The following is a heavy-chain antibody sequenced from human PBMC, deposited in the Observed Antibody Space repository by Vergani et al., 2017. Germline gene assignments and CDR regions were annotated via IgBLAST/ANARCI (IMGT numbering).Heavy chain of an antibody. J-gene: IGHJ6*02. CDR1: GFTFSSYA. V-gene: IGHV3-23*01. Sequence: EVQLLESGGGLVQPGGSLRLSCAASGFTFSSYAMSWVRQAPGKGLEWVSAISGSGGSTYYADSVKGRFTISRDNSKNTLYLQMNSLRAEDTAVYYCAKNNRVRGQHLVRDYYYYYGMDVWGQGTTVTVSS. CDR2: ISGSGGST. CDR3: AKNNRVRGQHLVRDYYYYYGMDV. D-gene: IGHD6-13*01.